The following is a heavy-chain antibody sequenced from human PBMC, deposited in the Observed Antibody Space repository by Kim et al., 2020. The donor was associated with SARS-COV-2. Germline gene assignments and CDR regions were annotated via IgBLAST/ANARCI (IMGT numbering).Heavy chain of an antibody. CDR3: ARRHYGSGSYPY. D-gene: IGHD3-10*01. Sequence: GYAQKFQGRVTMTRNTSISTAYMELSSLRSEDTAVYYCARRHYGSGSYPYWGQGTLVTVSS. V-gene: IGHV1-8*01. J-gene: IGHJ4*02.